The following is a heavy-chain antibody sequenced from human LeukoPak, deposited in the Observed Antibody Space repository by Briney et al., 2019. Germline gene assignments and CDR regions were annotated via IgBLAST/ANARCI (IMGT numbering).Heavy chain of an antibody. CDR2: ITTSGGST. V-gene: IGHV3-23*01. CDR3: AIMHGYYDGSGYWVQ. D-gene: IGHD3-22*01. J-gene: IGHJ4*02. Sequence: GGSLRLSCAASGFTFSSYAMSWVRQAPGKGLDWVSFITTSGGSTSYADSVEGRFTISRDNPRNTLYMQMNSLRDEDTAVYFCAIMHGYYDGSGYWVQWGQGTLVTVSS. CDR1: GFTFSSYA.